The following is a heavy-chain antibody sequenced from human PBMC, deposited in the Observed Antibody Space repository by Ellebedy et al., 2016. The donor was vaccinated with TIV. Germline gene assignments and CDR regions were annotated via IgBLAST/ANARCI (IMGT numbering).Heavy chain of an antibody. Sequence: SETLSLTXTVSGGSISSGGYYWSWIRQHPGKGLEWIGYIYYSGSTYYNPSLKSRVTISVDTSKNQFSLKLSSVTAADTAVYYCARTAQMGQAVRYFAGSHYNWFDPWGQGTLVTVSS. V-gene: IGHV4-31*03. CDR2: IYYSGST. D-gene: IGHD3-9*01. CDR3: ARTAQMGQAVRYFAGSHYNWFDP. CDR1: GGSISSGGYY. J-gene: IGHJ5*02.